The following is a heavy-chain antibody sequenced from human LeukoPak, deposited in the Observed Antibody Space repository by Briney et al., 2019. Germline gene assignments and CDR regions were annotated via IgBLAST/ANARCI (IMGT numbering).Heavy chain of an antibody. Sequence: ASVKVSCKASGYTFTSYGISWVRQAPGQGLEWMGWISAYNGNTNYAQKLQGRVTMTTDTSTSTAYMELRSLRSDDTAVYYCARGVAFPSDMIVVVIGHDDAFDIWGQGTMVTVSS. D-gene: IGHD3-22*01. CDR2: ISAYNGNT. J-gene: IGHJ3*02. CDR1: GYTFTSYG. V-gene: IGHV1-18*01. CDR3: ARGVAFPSDMIVVVIGHDDAFDI.